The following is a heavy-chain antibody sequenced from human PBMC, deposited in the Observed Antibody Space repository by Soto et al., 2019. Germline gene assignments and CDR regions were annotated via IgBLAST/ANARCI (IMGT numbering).Heavy chain of an antibody. D-gene: IGHD3-22*01. CDR1: GFSLSTSGVG. J-gene: IGHJ4*02. CDR3: AHTGYYYDSSGYGYYFHY. CDR2: IYWDDDK. Sequence: GSGPTLVNPTQTLTLTCTFSGFSLSTSGVGVGWIRQPPGKALEWLALIYWDDDKRYSPSLKSRLTITKDTSKNQVVLTMSNMDPVDTATYYCAHTGYYYDSSGYGYYFHYWGQGTLVSVAT. V-gene: IGHV2-5*02.